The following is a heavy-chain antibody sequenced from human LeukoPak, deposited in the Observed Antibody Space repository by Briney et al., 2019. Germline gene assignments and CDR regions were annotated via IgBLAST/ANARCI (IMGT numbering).Heavy chain of an antibody. CDR2: ISYDGSNK. V-gene: IGHV3-30-3*01. CDR3: AREGRRRFGLDY. D-gene: IGHD3-16*01. CDR1: GFTFSSYA. J-gene: IGHJ4*02. Sequence: PGGSLRLSCAASGFTFSSYAMHWVRQAPGKGLEWVAVISYDGSNKYYADSVKGRFTISRDNSKNTLYLQMNSLRAEDTAVYYCAREGRRRFGLDYWGQGTLVTVSS.